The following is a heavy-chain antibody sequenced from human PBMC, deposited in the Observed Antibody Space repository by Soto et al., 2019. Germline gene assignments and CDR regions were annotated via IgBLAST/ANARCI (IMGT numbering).Heavy chain of an antibody. D-gene: IGHD3-10*01. CDR1: GFTFSNYA. V-gene: IGHV3-23*01. J-gene: IGHJ4*02. Sequence: VQLLESGGGLVQPGGSLRLSCAASGFTFSNYAISWVRQAPGKGLEWVSAFSGGGGSTYYADSVKGRFTISRDNSKNTLYLQMNSLRAEDTAVYYCAKNYYGSGSYYNYFDYWGQGTLVTVSS. CDR3: AKNYYGSGSYYNYFDY. CDR2: FSGGGGST.